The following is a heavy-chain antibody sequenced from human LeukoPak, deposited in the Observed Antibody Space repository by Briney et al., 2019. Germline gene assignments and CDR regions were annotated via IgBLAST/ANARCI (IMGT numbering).Heavy chain of an antibody. D-gene: IGHD2-21*02. CDR3: ARGYCGGDCYGD. Sequence: GSLRLSCAASGFSFSSYAMNWVRQAPGKGLEWVSSIDSSSSHMYYADSVKGRFTISRDNTKSSLYLQMNSLRAEDMAVYYCARGYCGGDCYGDWGQGTLVTVSS. CDR2: IDSSSSHM. V-gene: IGHV3-21*01. J-gene: IGHJ1*01. CDR1: GFSFSSYA.